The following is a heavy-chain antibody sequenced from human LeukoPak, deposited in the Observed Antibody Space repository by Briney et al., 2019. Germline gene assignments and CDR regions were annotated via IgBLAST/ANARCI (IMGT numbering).Heavy chain of an antibody. J-gene: IGHJ5*02. V-gene: IGHV3-21*01. Sequence: GGSLRLSCAASGFSFSSYSLNWVRQAPGKGLEWVSSINSDSIWIYYTDSVRGRFTISRDNTRNSLYLQMNSLRVEDTAVYYCARDAGGRTQREGWFDPWGQGTLVTVSS. CDR1: GFSFSSYS. CDR3: ARDAGGRTQREGWFDP. CDR2: INSDSIWI. D-gene: IGHD1-26*01.